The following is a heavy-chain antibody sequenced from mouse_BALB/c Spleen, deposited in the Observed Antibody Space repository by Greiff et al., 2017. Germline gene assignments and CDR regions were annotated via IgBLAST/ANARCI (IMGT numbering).Heavy chain of an antibody. D-gene: IGHD1-1*01. CDR3: ARLLRRYFDV. CDR1: GYTFTSYW. CDR2: INPSTGYT. Sequence: VQRVESGAELAKPGASVKMSCKASGYTFTSYWMHWVKQRPGQGLEWIGYINPSTGYTEYNQKFKDKATLTADKSSSTAYMQLSSLTSEDSAVYYCARLLRRYFDVWGAGTTVTVSA. J-gene: IGHJ1*01. V-gene: IGHV1-7*01.